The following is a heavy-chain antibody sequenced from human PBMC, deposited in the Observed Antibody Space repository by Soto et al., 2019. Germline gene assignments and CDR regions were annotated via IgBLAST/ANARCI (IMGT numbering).Heavy chain of an antibody. CDR2: IYPSDSYT. CDR1: GYSFTTYW. Sequence: GDSLKISCKGSGYSFTTYWISWVRQMPGKGLEWMGRIYPSDSYTNYSPAFQGHVTISADKSISTAYMQWSSLKASDTAMYYCAIRYSYGVYGMDVWGKGTTVTVSS. V-gene: IGHV5-10-1*01. CDR3: AIRYSYGVYGMDV. D-gene: IGHD5-18*01. J-gene: IGHJ6*04.